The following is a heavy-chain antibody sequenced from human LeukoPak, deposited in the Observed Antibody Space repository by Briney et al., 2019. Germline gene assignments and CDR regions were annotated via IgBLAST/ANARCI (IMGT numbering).Heavy chain of an antibody. CDR2: MNPNSGNT. CDR1: GYTFTSYD. V-gene: IGHV1-8*03. J-gene: IGHJ5*02. Sequence: VASVKVSCKASGYTFTSYDINWVRQATGQGLEWMGWMNPNSGNTGYAQKFQGRVTITRNTSISTTYMELSSLRSDDTAVYYCARDYGGNSGWFDPWGQGTLVTVSS. D-gene: IGHD4-23*01. CDR3: ARDYGGNSGWFDP.